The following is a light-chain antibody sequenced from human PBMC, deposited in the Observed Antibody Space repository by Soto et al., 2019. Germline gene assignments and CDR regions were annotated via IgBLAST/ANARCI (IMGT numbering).Light chain of an antibody. J-gene: IGKJ3*01. CDR1: QSVSSKY. Sequence: EIVLTQSPGTLSLSPGERATPSCRASQSVSSKYLAWYQQKPGQAPRVLIYGTSIRASGVPERFSGGGSGTDFTLTITRLEPEDFAVYYCQQYGSSLFTFGPGTKLDIK. CDR3: QQYGSSLFT. V-gene: IGKV3-20*01. CDR2: GTS.